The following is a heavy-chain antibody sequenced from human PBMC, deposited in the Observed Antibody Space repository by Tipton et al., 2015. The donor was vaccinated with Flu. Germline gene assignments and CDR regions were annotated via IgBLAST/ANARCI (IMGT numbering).Heavy chain of an antibody. CDR1: GDSIRSGSY. V-gene: IGHV4-38-2*01. CDR3: ARQSASYGYFSHLDY. CDR2: IYQSGTT. D-gene: IGHD5-18*01. J-gene: IGHJ4*02. Sequence: TLSLTCGVSGDSIRSGSYWGWIRQAPGRGLEWIASIYQSGTTYYNPSLKSRVTISVDMSNNQFSLRVNSATAADTAIYYCARQSASYGYFSHLDYWGQGVLVTVSS.